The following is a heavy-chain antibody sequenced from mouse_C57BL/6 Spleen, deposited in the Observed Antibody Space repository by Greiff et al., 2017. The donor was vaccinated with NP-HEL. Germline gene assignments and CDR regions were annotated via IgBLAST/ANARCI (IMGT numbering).Heavy chain of an antibody. CDR2: ISDGGSYT. CDR1: GFTFSSYA. J-gene: IGHJ2*01. CDR3: ARDRAAQALDY. V-gene: IGHV5-4*01. Sequence: DVHLVESGGGLVKPGGSLKLSCAASGFTFSSYAMSWVRQTPEKRLEWVATISDGGSYTYYPDNVKGRFTISRDNAKNNLYLQMSHLKSEDTAMYYCARDRAAQALDYWGQGTTLTVSS. D-gene: IGHD3-2*02.